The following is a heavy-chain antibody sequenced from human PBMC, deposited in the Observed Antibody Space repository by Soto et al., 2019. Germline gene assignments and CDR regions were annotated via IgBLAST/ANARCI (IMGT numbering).Heavy chain of an antibody. CDR1: GYTLTELS. Sequence: GASVKVSCKVSGYTLTELSMHWVRQAPGKGFEWMGGFDPEDGETIYAQKFQGRVTMTEDTSTDTAYMELSSLRSEDTAVYYCATDRPPGIAVAGIPPDAFDIWGQGTMVTVSS. CDR2: FDPEDGET. CDR3: ATDRPPGIAVAGIPPDAFDI. V-gene: IGHV1-24*01. J-gene: IGHJ3*02. D-gene: IGHD6-19*01.